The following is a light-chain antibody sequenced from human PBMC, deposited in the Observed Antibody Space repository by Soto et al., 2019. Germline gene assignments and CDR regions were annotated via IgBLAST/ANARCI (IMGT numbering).Light chain of an antibody. J-gene: IGKJ1*01. CDR3: QQYNNWPRT. Sequence: EIVMTQSPATLSVSPGERATLSCRASQSVSSNLAWYQQKPGQAPRLLIYGASIRATGIPARFSGSGSGTEFTLTISSLQSKDFAVYYCQQYNNWPRTFGQGTKVEIK. CDR1: QSVSSN. CDR2: GAS. V-gene: IGKV3D-15*01.